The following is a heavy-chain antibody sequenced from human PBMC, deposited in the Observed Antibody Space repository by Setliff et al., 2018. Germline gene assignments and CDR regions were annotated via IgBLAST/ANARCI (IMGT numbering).Heavy chain of an antibody. V-gene: IGHV4-38-2*01. CDR3: ARLLAGTGGFFYYGVDV. CDR1: GYSISSGYF. D-gene: IGHD6-19*01. J-gene: IGHJ6*02. Sequence: PSETLSLTCAVSGYSISSGYFWGWIRQPPGKGLEWIGSIYHSGKTYYNPSLKSRVTLSXXXSKXXXXXXXXXXXXADTAVYYCARLLAGTGGFFYYGVDVWGQGTTVTVSS. CDR2: IYHSGKT.